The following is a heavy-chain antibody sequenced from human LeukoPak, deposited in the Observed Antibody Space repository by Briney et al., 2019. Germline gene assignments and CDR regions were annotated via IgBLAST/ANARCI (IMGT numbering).Heavy chain of an antibody. CDR1: GGSISSYY. V-gene: IGHV4-59*08. CDR2: IYYSGST. Sequence: PSETLSLTCTVSGGSISSYYWSWIRQPPGKGLEWIGYIYYSGSTNYNPSLKSRVTISVDTSKNQFSLKLSSVTAADTAVHYCARRWGYYYYGMDVWGQGTTVTVSS. D-gene: IGHD1-26*01. J-gene: IGHJ6*02. CDR3: ARRWGYYYYGMDV.